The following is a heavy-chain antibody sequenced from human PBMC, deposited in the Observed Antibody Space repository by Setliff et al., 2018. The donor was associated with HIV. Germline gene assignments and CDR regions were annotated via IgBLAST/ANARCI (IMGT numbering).Heavy chain of an antibody. CDR3: AKGAGFYGDYTFDH. Sequence: PSETLSLTFTVSGPSINIHYWSWIRQSPGKGFEWIGYIYSTGSTNYNPSLQSRVTISMVASRNQFSLKVTSVTAADTAVYYCAKGAGFYGDYTFDHWGQGRQVTVSS. CDR2: IYSTGST. CDR1: GPSINIHY. V-gene: IGHV4-59*11. J-gene: IGHJ4*02. D-gene: IGHD4-17*01.